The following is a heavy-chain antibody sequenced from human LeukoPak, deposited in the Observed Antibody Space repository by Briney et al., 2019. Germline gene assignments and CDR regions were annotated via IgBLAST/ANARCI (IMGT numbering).Heavy chain of an antibody. CDR3: ARDATYYYDSSGYYYFDY. V-gene: IGHV3-21*01. D-gene: IGHD3-22*01. CDR1: EFSVGSNY. CDR2: ISSSSSYI. Sequence: GGSLRLSCAASEFSVGSNYMNWVRQAPGKGLEWVSSISSSSSYIYYADSVKGRFTISRDNAKNSLYLQMNSLRAEDTAVYYCARDATYYYDSSGYYYFDYWGQGTLVTVSS. J-gene: IGHJ4*02.